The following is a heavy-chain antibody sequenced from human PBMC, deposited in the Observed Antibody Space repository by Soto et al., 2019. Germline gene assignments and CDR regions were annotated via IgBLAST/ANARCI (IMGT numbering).Heavy chain of an antibody. J-gene: IGHJ4*02. CDR3: AARRWSFDH. CDR2: ISHSVST. CDR1: GGSINSDHYY. Sequence: QVQLQESGPGLVKPSQTLSLTCTVSGGSINSDHYYWSWIRQPPGKGLEWIGYISHSVSTYYNPSLKSRVFMSVDTAKNQFSLKLTGVTAADTAVYYCAARRWSFDHWGQGPLVTVSS. V-gene: IGHV4-30-4*01. D-gene: IGHD2-15*01.